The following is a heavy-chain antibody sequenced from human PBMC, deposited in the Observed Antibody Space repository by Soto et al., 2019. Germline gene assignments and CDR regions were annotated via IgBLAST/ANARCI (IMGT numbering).Heavy chain of an antibody. J-gene: IGHJ4*02. D-gene: IGHD4-4*01. CDR1: GFTFNNYW. Sequence: GGSLRLSCAASGFTFNNYWMDWVRQAPGKGLEWVASIKQDGSEKYYVDSVKGRFTISRDNAKNSLYLQMNSLRAEDTAVYYCARALTVYNFRDYWGQGALVTVSS. CDR2: IKQDGSEK. V-gene: IGHV3-7*01. CDR3: ARALTVYNFRDY.